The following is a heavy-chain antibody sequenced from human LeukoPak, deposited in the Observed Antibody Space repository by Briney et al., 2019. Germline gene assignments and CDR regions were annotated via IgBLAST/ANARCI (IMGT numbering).Heavy chain of an antibody. CDR2: IWYDGSNK. V-gene: IGHV3-33*01. J-gene: IGHJ4*02. Sequence: GGSLRLSCAASGFTFSSYGMHWVRQAPGKGLEWVAVIWYDGSNKYYADSVKGRFTISRDNSKNTLYLQMNSLRAEDTAVYYCARGRSDSEGNYYFDYWGQGTLVTVSS. CDR1: GFTFSSYG. D-gene: IGHD2-21*01. CDR3: ARGRSDSEGNYYFDY.